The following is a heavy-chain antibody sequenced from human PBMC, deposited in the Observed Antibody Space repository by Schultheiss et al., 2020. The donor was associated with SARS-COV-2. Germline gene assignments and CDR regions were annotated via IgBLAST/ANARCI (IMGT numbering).Heavy chain of an antibody. V-gene: IGHV3-23*01. D-gene: IGHD2-2*02. CDR3: ARGLQYQLLYLNWFDS. CDR1: GFTFSSYA. CDR2: ISGSGGST. Sequence: GGSLRLSCAASGFTFSSYAMSWVRQAPGKGLEWVSAISGSGGSTYYADSVKGRFTISRDNARNSLYLQMNSLRAEDTAVYYCARGLQYQLLYLNWFDSWGQGALVTVSS. J-gene: IGHJ5*01.